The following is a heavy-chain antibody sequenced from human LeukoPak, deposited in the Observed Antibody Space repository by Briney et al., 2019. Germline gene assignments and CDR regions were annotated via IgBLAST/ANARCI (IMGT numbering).Heavy chain of an antibody. J-gene: IGHJ4*02. CDR3: ATLYGDYVTSDY. CDR1: GYRFTVYY. V-gene: IGHV1-2*02. D-gene: IGHD4-17*01. CDR2: INPNSGGT. Sequence: GASVKVSCKASGYRFTVYYMHWVRQAPGKGLEWMGWINPNSGGTHYAQKFLGRVTMTRDTSISTAYMELSRLTSADTALYYCATLYGDYVTSDYWGQGTLVTVSS.